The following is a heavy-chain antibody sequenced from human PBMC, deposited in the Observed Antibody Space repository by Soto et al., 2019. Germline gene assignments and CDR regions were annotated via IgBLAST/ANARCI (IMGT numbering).Heavy chain of an antibody. CDR1: SGSVSSASYY. J-gene: IGHJ6*02. CDR2: IYNIGST. Sequence: SETLSLTCTVSSGSVSSASYYWSWIRQPPGKGLEWIGYIYNIGSTKYNPSLRSRVTISVDMSKNQISLRLSSVTAADTAVYYCASLPRYDYYNGMDFWVQGTTVTVSS. V-gene: IGHV4-61*01. CDR3: ASLPRYDYYNGMDF. D-gene: IGHD3-16*01.